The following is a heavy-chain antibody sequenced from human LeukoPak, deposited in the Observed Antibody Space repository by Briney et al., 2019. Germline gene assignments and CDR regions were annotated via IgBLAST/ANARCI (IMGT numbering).Heavy chain of an antibody. Sequence: GGSLRLSCVASGFTFSSYAMHWVRQTPGKGLEYVSGINSNGGSTHYANSVKGRFTISRDNSKYTLYLQMGSLRTEDTAVYYCARVGYYDILTGPTIDYYFEYWGQGTLVTVSS. CDR3: ARVGYYDILTGPTIDYYFEY. V-gene: IGHV3-64*01. D-gene: IGHD3-9*01. CDR2: INSNGGST. CDR1: GFTFSSYA. J-gene: IGHJ4*02.